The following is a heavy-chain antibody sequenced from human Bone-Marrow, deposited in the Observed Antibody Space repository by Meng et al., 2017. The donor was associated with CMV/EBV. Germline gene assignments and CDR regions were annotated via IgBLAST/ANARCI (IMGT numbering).Heavy chain of an antibody. V-gene: IGHV1-69*10. D-gene: IGHD3-3*01. CDR3: ARDSLSVRFLEWWSDAFDI. J-gene: IGHJ3*02. Sequence: SVKVSCKASGGTFSSYAISWVRQAPGQGLEWMGGIIPILGIANYAQKFQGRATITADKSTSTAYMELSSLRSEDTAVYYCARDSLSVRFLEWWSDAFDIWGQGTMVTVSS. CDR1: GGTFSSYA. CDR2: IIPILGIA.